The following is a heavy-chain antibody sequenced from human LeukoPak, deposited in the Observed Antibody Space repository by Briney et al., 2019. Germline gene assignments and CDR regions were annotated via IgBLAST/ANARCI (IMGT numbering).Heavy chain of an antibody. J-gene: IGHJ4*02. D-gene: IGHD3-3*01. Sequence: GGSLRLSCAASGFTFSSYAMSWVRQAPGKGLEWVSAISGSGGSTYYADSVKGRFTISRDNSKNTLYLQMNSLRAEDTVVYYCAKDLEWLLTVPYFDYWGQGTLVTVSS. CDR3: AKDLEWLLTVPYFDY. V-gene: IGHV3-23*01. CDR2: ISGSGGST. CDR1: GFTFSSYA.